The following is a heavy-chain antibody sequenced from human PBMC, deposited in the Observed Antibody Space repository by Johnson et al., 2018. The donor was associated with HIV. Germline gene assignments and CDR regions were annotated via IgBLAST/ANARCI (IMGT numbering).Heavy chain of an antibody. D-gene: IGHD3-9*01. CDR1: GFTFSSHA. V-gene: IGHV3-64*01. CDR2: ISSNGGST. CDR3: ARGFYDILTGFDAFDI. J-gene: IGHJ3*02. Sequence: EVQLVESGGDLVQPGGSLRVSCAASGFTFSSHAMHWVRQAPGQGLEYVSAISSNGGSTYYAKSVKGRFTISRDNSKNTLDLQMGSLRAEDMAVYYCARGFYDILTGFDAFDIWGQGTMVTVSS.